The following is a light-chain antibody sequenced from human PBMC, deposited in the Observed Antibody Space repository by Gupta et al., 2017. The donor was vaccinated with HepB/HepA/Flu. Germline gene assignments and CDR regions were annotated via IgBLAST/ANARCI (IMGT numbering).Light chain of an antibody. CDR3: SSYAGSNWV. J-gene: IGLJ3*02. V-gene: IGLV2-8*01. Sequence: QSALPQPPPAAGSPGQSVTISCTGTSSDVGGYNYVPWYQQHPGKAPKLMIYEVSKRPSGVPDRFSGSKSGNTASLTVSGLQAEDEADYYCSSYAGSNWVFGGGTKLTVL. CDR2: EVS. CDR1: SSDVGGYNY.